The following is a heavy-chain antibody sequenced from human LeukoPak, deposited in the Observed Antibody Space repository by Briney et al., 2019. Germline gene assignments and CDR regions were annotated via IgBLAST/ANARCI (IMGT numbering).Heavy chain of an antibody. V-gene: IGHV4-31*03. CDR2: IYYSGST. D-gene: IGHD1-26*01. J-gene: IGHJ4*02. CDR1: GGSISSGGYY. Sequence: SETLSLTCTVSGGSISSGGYYWSWIRQHPGKGLEWIGYIYYSGSTYYNPSLRSRVTISVDTSKNQFSLKLSSVTAADTAVYYCARGGGATPLDYWGQGTLVTVSS. CDR3: ARGGGATPLDY.